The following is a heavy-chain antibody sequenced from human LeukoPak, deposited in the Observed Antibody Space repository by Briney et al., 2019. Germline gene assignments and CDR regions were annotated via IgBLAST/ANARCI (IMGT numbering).Heavy chain of an antibody. Sequence: PGGSLRLSCAVSGFTFSTYSMNWVRQAPGKGLEWVSYISSSSSSIDYADSVKGRFTISRDNAKNSLYLQMNSLRAEDTAVYYCARVGGAILLVGEDGMDVWGQGTTVTVSS. V-gene: IGHV3-48*04. CDR1: GFTFSTYS. D-gene: IGHD2-8*02. CDR2: ISSSSSSI. CDR3: ARVGGAILLVGEDGMDV. J-gene: IGHJ6*02.